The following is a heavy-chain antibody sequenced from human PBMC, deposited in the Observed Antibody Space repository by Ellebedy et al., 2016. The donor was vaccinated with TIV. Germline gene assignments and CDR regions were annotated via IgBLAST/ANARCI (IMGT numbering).Heavy chain of an antibody. CDR1: GFTVSSNF. J-gene: IGHJ4*02. CDR2: IYGGGTI. CDR3: ARVHGDYRIDY. D-gene: IGHD4-17*01. V-gene: IGHV3-53*01. Sequence: PGGSLRLSCAASGFTVSSNFMTWVRQAPGKGLEWVSVIYGGGTIHYADSVEGRFTISRDNAKNSLYLHMSSLRVEDTAVYYCARVHGDYRIDYWGPGTLVTVSS.